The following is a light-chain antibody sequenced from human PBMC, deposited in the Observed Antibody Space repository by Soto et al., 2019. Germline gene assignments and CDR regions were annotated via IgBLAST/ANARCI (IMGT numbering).Light chain of an antibody. V-gene: IGKV1-39*01. CDR3: QQTYSSPQT. J-gene: IGKJ1*01. Sequence: DIQMTQSPSSLSASVGDRVTITCRASQSISSYLNWYQQKPGKAPKLLIYAASSLQSGVPSRFSGSGSGTDFTLIISDLQPEDFATYYCQQTYSSPQTFGQGTKVDIK. CDR2: AAS. CDR1: QSISSY.